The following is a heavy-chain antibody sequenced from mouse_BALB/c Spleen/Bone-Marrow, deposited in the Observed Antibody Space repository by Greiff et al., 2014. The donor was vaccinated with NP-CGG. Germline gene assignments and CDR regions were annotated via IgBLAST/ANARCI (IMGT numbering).Heavy chain of an antibody. CDR3: ARGLSYYYGTSYYFDY. CDR1: GYTFTDYA. D-gene: IGHD1-1*01. J-gene: IGHJ2*01. CDR2: ISSSYGDA. V-gene: IGHV1S137*01. Sequence: VQLKESGAELVRPGVSVKISCKGSGYTFTDYAMHWVEQSHAKSLEWIGIISSSYGDATYNQKFKGKATMTVDKSSNTAYMELARLTSEDSAIYYCARGLSYYYGTSYYFDYWGQGTTLTVSS.